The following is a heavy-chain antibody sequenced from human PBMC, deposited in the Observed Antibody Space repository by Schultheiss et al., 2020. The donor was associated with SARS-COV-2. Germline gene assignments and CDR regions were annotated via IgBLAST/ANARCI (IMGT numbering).Heavy chain of an antibody. J-gene: IGHJ6*03. D-gene: IGHD3-3*01. V-gene: IGHV1-18*01. CDR2: ISAYNGDT. CDR1: GYSFTTYG. CDR3: ARGGGITIFGVAPINNYYYYYYMDV. Sequence: ASVKVSCKASGYSFTTYGISWVRQAPGQGLEWMGWISAYNGDTNYAQKVQGRVTMTRDTSISTAYMELSRLVSDDTAVYYCARGGGITIFGVAPINNYYYYYYMDVWGKGTPVTVSS.